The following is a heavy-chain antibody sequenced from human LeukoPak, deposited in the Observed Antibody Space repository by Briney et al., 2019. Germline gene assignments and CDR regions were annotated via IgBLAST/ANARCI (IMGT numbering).Heavy chain of an antibody. CDR1: GFIFSHYG. Sequence: PGRSLRLSCAASGFIFSHYGMHWVRQAPGKGLEWVAVIWSDGSNRFYAGSVKGRFTISRDNAQNTVFLQINSLRAEDTDMYYCARDAQRGFDYSNSLRYWGQGTLVTVSS. J-gene: IGHJ4*01. V-gene: IGHV3-33*01. D-gene: IGHD4-11*01. CDR2: IWSDGSNR. CDR3: ARDAQRGFDYSNSLRY.